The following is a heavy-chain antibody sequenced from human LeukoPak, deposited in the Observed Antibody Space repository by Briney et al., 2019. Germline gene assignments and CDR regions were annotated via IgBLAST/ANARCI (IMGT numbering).Heavy chain of an antibody. CDR3: ARRVRDLQRWCYIDV. V-gene: IGHV3-11*04. J-gene: IGHJ6*03. Sequence: PGGSLSLCCAASGFTFSDYYMSWIRQAPGKGLEWISYISNTDVITYYADSVKGRFTISRDNAKNSLYLQMNSLRADDTAVYYCARRVRDLQRWCYIDVWGKRTTVTVSS. CDR2: ISNTDVIT. D-gene: IGHD4-23*01. CDR1: GFTFSDYY.